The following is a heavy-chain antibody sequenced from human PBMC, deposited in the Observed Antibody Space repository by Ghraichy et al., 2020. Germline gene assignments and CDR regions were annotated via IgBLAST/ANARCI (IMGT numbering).Heavy chain of an antibody. J-gene: IGHJ4*02. Sequence: GGSLRLSCAASGFTFSSYAMSWVRQAPGKGLEWVSAISGSGGSTYYADSVKGRFTISRDNSKNTLYLQMNSLRAEDTAVYYCAISRGFGVRGVIGYCDYWGQGTLVTVSS. V-gene: IGHV3-23*01. CDR1: GFTFSSYA. CDR3: AISRGFGVRGVIGYCDY. CDR2: ISGSGGST. D-gene: IGHD3-10*01.